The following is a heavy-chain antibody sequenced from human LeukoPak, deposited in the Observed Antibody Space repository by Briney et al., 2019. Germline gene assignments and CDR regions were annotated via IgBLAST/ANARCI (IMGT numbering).Heavy chain of an antibody. CDR1: GGSISSGGYY. D-gene: IGHD1-26*01. J-gene: IGHJ3*02. V-gene: IGHV4-31*03. CDR2: IYYSGST. Sequence: SQTLSLTCTVYGGSISSGGYYWSWIRQHPGKGLEWIGYIYYSGSTYYNPSLKSRVTISVDTSKNQFSLKLSSVTAADTAVYYCASGSYLRHASFDIWGQGTMVTVSS. CDR3: ASGSYLRHASFDI.